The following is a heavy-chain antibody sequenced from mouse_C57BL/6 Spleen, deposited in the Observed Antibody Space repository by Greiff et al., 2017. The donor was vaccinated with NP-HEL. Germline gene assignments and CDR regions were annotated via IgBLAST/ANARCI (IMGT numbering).Heavy chain of an antibody. CDR1: GYAFSSSW. CDR2: IYPGDGDT. V-gene: IGHV1-82*01. D-gene: IGHD1-3*01. Sequence: VQLQQSGPELVKPGASVKISCKASGYAFSSSWMNWVKQRPGKGLEWIGRIYPGDGDTNYNGKFKGKATLTADKSSSTAYMQLSSLTSEDSAVYFCAGQWSYAMDYWGQGTSVTVSS. CDR3: AGQWSYAMDY. J-gene: IGHJ4*01.